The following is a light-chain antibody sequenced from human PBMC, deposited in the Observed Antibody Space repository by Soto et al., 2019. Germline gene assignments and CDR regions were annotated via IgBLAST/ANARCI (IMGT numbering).Light chain of an antibody. Sequence: EIVMTQSPATLSVSPGEIATLSCRAGQGVSNYLAWYQPTPGQAPRLVIYGAFNRATGIPARFSGSGSGTDFTLTISSLEPEDFAVYYCQQRNIWPPVTCGQGTRLEIK. J-gene: IGKJ5*01. CDR3: QQRNIWPPVT. CDR2: GAF. CDR1: QGVSNY. V-gene: IGKV3-11*01.